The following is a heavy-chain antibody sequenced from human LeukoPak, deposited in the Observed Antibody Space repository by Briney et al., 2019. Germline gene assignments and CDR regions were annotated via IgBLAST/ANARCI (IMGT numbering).Heavy chain of an antibody. Sequence: PGGSLRLSCAASGFTFGIYTMSWVRQAPRKGLELVSAIGSSDGNTYYADSVKGRFTISRDNSKNTLYLQMNSLKAEDTALYYCAKDLTVGATTSYYFDYWGQGTLVTVSS. J-gene: IGHJ4*02. CDR2: IGSSDGNT. D-gene: IGHD1-26*01. V-gene: IGHV3-23*01. CDR3: AKDLTVGATTSYYFDY. CDR1: GFTFGIYT.